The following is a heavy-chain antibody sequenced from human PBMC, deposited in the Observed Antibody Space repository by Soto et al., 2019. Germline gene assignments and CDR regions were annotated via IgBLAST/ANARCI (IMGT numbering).Heavy chain of an antibody. J-gene: IGHJ6*02. CDR3: ARSSWPKREVYGVIVVHYYYGMDV. D-gene: IGHD3-22*01. V-gene: IGHV3-33*01. CDR1: GFTFSSYG. CDR2: IWYDGSNK. Sequence: GGSLRLSCAASGFTFSSYGMHWVRQAPGKGLEWVAVIWYDGSNKYYADSVKGRFTISRDNSKNTLYLQMNSLRAEDTAVYYCARSSWPKREVYGVIVVHYYYGMDVWGQGTTVTVS.